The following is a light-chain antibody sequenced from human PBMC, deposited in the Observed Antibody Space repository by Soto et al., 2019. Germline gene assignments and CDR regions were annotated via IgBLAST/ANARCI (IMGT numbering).Light chain of an antibody. J-gene: IGKJ3*01. Sequence: EIVLTQSPGTLSLSPGERATLSCRASQSVSSFLAWYQQKPGQAPWLLIYDPSNRATGIPTRFSGSGSGTDFTLTISSLEPEDFAVYYCQPRSNWPSFGPGTKVDI. CDR2: DPS. V-gene: IGKV3-11*01. CDR1: QSVSSF. CDR3: QPRSNWPS.